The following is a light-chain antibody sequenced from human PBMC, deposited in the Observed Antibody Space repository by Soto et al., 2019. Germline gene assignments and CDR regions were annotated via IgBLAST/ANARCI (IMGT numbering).Light chain of an antibody. V-gene: IGLV1-51*01. CDR1: SSSIGSNY. CDR2: ENN. Sequence: QSVLTQPPSVSAAPGQMVTISCSGSSSSIGSNYASWYQQLPGTAPKLLIYENNKRPSGIPDRFSGSKSGTSATLGIAGLQTGHEADYYCGTWDSSLSVYVLGTGTKVTVL. CDR3: GTWDSSLSVYV. J-gene: IGLJ1*01.